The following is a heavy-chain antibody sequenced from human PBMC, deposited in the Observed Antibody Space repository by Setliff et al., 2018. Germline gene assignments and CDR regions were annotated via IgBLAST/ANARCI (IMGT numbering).Heavy chain of an antibody. J-gene: IGHJ6*03. Sequence: ASVKVSCKASGYTFTNHYMHWVRQAPGQGLEWMGWISGYNGYTVYAQKLQGRVTLTTDTSTGTAYMEVRSLRSDDTAVYYCAREGVDTRSSTDYRYYMDVWGKGTTVTISS. D-gene: IGHD5-18*01. V-gene: IGHV1-18*04. CDR3: AREGVDTRSSTDYRYYMDV. CDR2: ISGYNGYT. CDR1: GYTFTNHY.